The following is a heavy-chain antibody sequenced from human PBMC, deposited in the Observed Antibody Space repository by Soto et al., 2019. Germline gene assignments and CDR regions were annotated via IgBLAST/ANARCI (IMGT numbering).Heavy chain of an antibody. V-gene: IGHV1-69*13. CDR1: AGTFSSYA. Sequence: SGKVCCKGSAGTFSSYANSWVRQVPGQGLEWMGGIIPIFGTANYAQKFQGRVTITADESTSTAYMELSSLRSEDTAVYYCARDLPCFGDCAPFKWGQGTLVTV. J-gene: IGHJ4*02. CDR3: ARDLPCFGDCAPFK. D-gene: IGHD2-21*02. CDR2: IIPIFGTA.